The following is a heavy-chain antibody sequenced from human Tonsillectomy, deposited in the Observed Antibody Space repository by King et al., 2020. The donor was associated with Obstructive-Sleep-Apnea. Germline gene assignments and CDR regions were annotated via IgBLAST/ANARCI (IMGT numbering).Heavy chain of an antibody. V-gene: IGHV3-30*02. Sequence: VQLVESGGGVIQPGRSLRLSCTASGFNFSNYGMHWVRQAPGKGLEWVAFIRYDGSDQCNADSVKGRFTISRDNSKNTLCLQMNSLRTKDSAVYYCAREGGYCTGGGCNGYYGGAFDIWGQGTMVTVSS. J-gene: IGHJ3*02. CDR2: IRYDGSDQ. CDR3: AREGGYCTGGGCNGYYGGAFDI. CDR1: GFNFSNYG. D-gene: IGHD2-8*02.